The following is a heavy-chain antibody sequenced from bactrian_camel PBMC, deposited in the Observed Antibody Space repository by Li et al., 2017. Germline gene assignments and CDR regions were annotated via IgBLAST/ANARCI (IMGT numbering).Heavy chain of an antibody. V-gene: IGHV3S40*01. CDR1: GSTISRNS. Sequence: VQLVESGGGSVQAGGSLRLSCVASGSTISRNSFGWFRQTPGKGREGVATIYTSSSSARYADSVKGRFTISRDNAKNTVYLQMNSLKPEDTAMYYCAVGDFVSLSDYEHYYWGQGTQVTVS. D-gene: IGHD4*01. J-gene: IGHJ4*01. CDR3: AVGDFVSLSDYEHYY. CDR2: IYTSSSSA.